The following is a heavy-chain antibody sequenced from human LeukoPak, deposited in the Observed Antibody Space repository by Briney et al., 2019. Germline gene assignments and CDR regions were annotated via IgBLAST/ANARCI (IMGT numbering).Heavy chain of an antibody. CDR1: GYTFTSYG. J-gene: IGHJ5*02. CDR2: ISAYNGNT. Sequence: ASVKVSCTASGYTFTSYGISWVRQAPGQGLEWMGWISAYNGNTNYAQKLQGRVTMTTDTSTSTAYMELRSLRSDDTAVYYCARDNLSSSWRADWFDPWGQGTLVTVSS. CDR3: ARDNLSSSWRADWFDP. D-gene: IGHD6-13*01. V-gene: IGHV1-18*01.